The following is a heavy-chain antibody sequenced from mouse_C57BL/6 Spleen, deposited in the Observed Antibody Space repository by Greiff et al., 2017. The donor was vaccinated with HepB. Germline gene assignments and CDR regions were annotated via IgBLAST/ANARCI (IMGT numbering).Heavy chain of an antibody. CDR2: ISNGGGST. CDR1: GFTFSDYY. CDR3: ARQRMGLRGLDWYFDV. Sequence: EVNLVESGGGLVQPGGSLKLSCAASGFTFSDYYMYWVRQTPEKRLEWVAYISNGGGSTYYPDTVKGRFTISRDNAKNTLYLQMSRLKSEDTAMYYCARQRMGLRGLDWYFDVWGTGTTVTVSS. D-gene: IGHD2-3*01. V-gene: IGHV5-12*01. J-gene: IGHJ1*03.